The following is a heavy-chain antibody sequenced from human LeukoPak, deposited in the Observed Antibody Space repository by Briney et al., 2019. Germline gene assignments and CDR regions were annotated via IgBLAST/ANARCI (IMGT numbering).Heavy chain of an antibody. J-gene: IGHJ4*02. CDR3: ARELYYYDSSGYYDPTYYFDY. Sequence: PSETLSLTCTVSGGSISSYYWSWIRQPAGKGLEWIGRIYTSGSTNYNPSLKSRVTMSVDTSENQFSLKLSSVTAADTAVYYCARELYYYDSSGYYDPTYYFDYWGQGTLVTVSS. V-gene: IGHV4-4*07. CDR1: GGSISSYY. D-gene: IGHD3-22*01. CDR2: IYTSGST.